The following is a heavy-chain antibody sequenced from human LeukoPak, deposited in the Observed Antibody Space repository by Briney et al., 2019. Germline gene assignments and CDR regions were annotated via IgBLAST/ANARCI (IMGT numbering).Heavy chain of an antibody. CDR3: AKLGAAGTVMDPGSY. J-gene: IGHJ4*02. Sequence: GGSLRLSCAASGFTFSDYYMSWIRQAPGKGLEWVSYISSSGSTIYYADSVKGRFTISRDNAKNSLYLQMNSLRAEDTAVYYCAKLGAAGTVMDPGSYWGQGTLVTVSS. D-gene: IGHD6-13*01. CDR1: GFTFSDYY. CDR2: ISSSGSTI. V-gene: IGHV3-11*01.